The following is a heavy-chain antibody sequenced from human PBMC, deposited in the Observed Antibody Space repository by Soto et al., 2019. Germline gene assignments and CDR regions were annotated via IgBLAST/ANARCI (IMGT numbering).Heavy chain of an antibody. V-gene: IGHV4-39*01. J-gene: IGHJ6*02. CDR2: FYYSEST. CDR1: GGSTRHSSYF. Sequence: SETLSLTCAVSGGSTRHSSYFWVWIRQPPGKGLEWIGTFYYSESTYYNPSLESRVTISVDTSKNQFSLKVSSVTVADTAVYYCARLGGYCSSTSCYGYYGMDVWGQGTMVTVSS. D-gene: IGHD2-2*01. CDR3: ARLGGYCSSTSCYGYYGMDV.